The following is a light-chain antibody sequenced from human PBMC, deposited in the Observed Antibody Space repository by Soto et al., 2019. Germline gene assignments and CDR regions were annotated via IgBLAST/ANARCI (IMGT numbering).Light chain of an antibody. CDR2: EVS. V-gene: IGLV2-14*01. CDR3: SAYTITNTVL. J-gene: IGLJ2*01. CDR1: SSDVGNYKF. Sequence: QSALTQPASVSGSPGQSITISCTGTSSDVGNYKFVSWYQQHPGKVPKLLIYEVSSRPSGISNRFSGSKSGNTASLTISGLQAEDEADYSCSAYTITNTVLFGGGTKLTVL.